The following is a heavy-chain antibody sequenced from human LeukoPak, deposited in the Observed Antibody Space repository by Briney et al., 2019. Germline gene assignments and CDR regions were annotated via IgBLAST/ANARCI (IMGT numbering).Heavy chain of an antibody. CDR1: GFTVSSNY. V-gene: IGHV3-53*01. Sequence: GGSLRLSCAASGFTVSSNYMSWVRQAPGKGLEWVSVIYSDGSTYYADSVKGRFTISRDNSKNTLYLQMNSLRAEDTAVYYCARDKGYYDILTGYYKGWFDPWGQGTLVTASS. CDR3: ARDKGYYDILTGYYKGWFDP. J-gene: IGHJ5*02. CDR2: IYSDGST. D-gene: IGHD3-9*01.